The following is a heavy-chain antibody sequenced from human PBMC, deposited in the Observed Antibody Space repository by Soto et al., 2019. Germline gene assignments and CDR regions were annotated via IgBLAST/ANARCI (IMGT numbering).Heavy chain of an antibody. Sequence: QVQLVESGGGMVQPGTSLRLSCAASGFSFSSFGMHWVRQTPGKGLEWVAAILNDATSEYYTDSVKGRFNISRDNSKDTLYLQMNSLREDDTATYYCARDSFSKIVPPFDYWGQGVLVTVSS. V-gene: IGHV3-33*01. CDR1: GFSFSSFG. J-gene: IGHJ4*02. D-gene: IGHD1-26*01. CDR2: ILNDATSE. CDR3: ARDSFSKIVPPFDY.